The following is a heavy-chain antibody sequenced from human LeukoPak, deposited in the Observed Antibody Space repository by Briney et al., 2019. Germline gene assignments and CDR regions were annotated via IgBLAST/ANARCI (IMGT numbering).Heavy chain of an antibody. CDR3: ARDYYRLGDSSLDY. CDR1: GFTFSSYE. V-gene: IGHV3-48*03. CDR2: ISSSGSTI. D-gene: IGHD3-22*01. J-gene: IGHJ4*02. Sequence: GGSLRLSCAASGFTFSSYEMNWVRQAPGKGLEWVSYISSSGSTIYYADSVKGRFTISRDNAKNTLYLQMNSLRAEDTAVYYCARDYYRLGDSSLDYWGQGTLVTVSS.